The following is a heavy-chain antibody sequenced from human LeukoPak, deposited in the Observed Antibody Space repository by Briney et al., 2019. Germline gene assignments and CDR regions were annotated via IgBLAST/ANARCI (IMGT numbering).Heavy chain of an antibody. V-gene: IGHV3-66*01. CDR1: GFSVTSNY. D-gene: IGHD3-10*01. Sequence: GGSLRLSCAVSGFSVTSNYMTWVRQAPGKGLEWVSIIYGGGSTYYADSAKGRFSNSRDKSENTLYLQMNSLRAEDTAVYYCARGVYYYGSGSYSLGYRGQGTLVTVSS. CDR3: ARGVYYYGSGSYSLGY. CDR2: IYGGGST. J-gene: IGHJ4*02.